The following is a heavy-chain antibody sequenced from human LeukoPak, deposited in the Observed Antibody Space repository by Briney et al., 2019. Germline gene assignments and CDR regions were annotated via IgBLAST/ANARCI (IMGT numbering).Heavy chain of an antibody. V-gene: IGHV3-48*04. CDR1: GFTFSSYS. CDR3: ARWGYDNGGSYYYDFDY. CDR2: ISGSSTNI. D-gene: IGHD3-22*01. J-gene: IGHJ4*02. Sequence: GGSLRLSCAASGFTFSSYSMTWVRRAPGKGLEWVSYISGSSTNIYYADSVKGRFTISRDNAKNSLYLQMISLRAEDSAVYYCARWGYDNGGSYYYDFDYWGQGTLVTVSS.